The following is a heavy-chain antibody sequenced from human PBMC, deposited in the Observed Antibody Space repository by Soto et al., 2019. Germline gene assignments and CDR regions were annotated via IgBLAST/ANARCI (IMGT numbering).Heavy chain of an antibody. D-gene: IGHD6-13*01. CDR2: IIPIFGTA. CDR1: GGTFSSYA. CDR3: ARDLSSWGGYGMDV. V-gene: IGHV1-69*06. Sequence: SVKVSCKASGGTFSSYAISWVRQAPGQGLEWMGGIIPIFGTANYAQKFQGRVTITADKSTSTAYMELSSLRSEDTAVYYCARDLSSWGGYGMDVWGQGTTVTVSS. J-gene: IGHJ6*02.